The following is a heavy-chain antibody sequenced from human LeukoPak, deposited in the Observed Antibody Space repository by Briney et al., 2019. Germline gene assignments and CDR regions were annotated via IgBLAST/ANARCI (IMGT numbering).Heavy chain of an antibody. D-gene: IGHD2-21*02. V-gene: IGHV4-34*01. CDR3: ARDRGDYGSSDY. CDR2: INHSGST. Sequence: SETLSLTCAVYGGSFSGYYWSWIRQPPGKGLEWIGEINHSGSTNYNPSLKSRVTISVDTSNNQFSLRLSSVTAADTAVYYCARDRGDYGSSDYWGQGTLVTVSS. J-gene: IGHJ4*02. CDR1: GGSFSGYY.